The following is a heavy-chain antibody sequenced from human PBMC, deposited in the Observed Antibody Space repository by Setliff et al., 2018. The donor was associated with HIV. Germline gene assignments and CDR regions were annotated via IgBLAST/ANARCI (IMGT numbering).Heavy chain of an antibody. D-gene: IGHD3-3*01. CDR2: IFHTQNP. CDR3: ARGANFWSGYDS. CDR1: DGSISSSNW. J-gene: IGHJ4*02. Sequence: TLSLPCAVSDGSISSSNWWSWVRQPPGKGLEWIGEIFHTQNPNYSPSLKSRVTISVNKSKNQFSLRLTSVTAADTAVYYCARGANFWSGYDSWGQGTLVTVSS. V-gene: IGHV4-4*02.